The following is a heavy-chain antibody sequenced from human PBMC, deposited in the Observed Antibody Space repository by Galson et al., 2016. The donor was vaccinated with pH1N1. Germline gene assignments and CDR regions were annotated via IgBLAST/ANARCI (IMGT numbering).Heavy chain of an antibody. V-gene: IGHV4-38-2*02. Sequence: ETLSLTCTVSAYSVSASYAWGWIRQPPGKGLEWIGNIIDTGTTFYNPSLKSRVTISLDTSKSQFSLGLKSVTAADTAVYYCARLSIRHTPRDYWGQGILVTVSS. CDR1: AYSVSASYA. CDR3: ARLSIRHTPRDY. CDR2: IIDTGTT. D-gene: IGHD5-12*01. J-gene: IGHJ4*02.